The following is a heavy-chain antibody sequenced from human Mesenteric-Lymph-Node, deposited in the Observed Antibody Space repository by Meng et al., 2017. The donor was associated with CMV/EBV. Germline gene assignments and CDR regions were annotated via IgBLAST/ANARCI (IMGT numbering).Heavy chain of an antibody. CDR3: ARAHLYDSTDTSMDV. V-gene: IGHV1-8*03. Sequence: ASVKVSCKASGYTFTSYYMHWVRQATGQGLEWMGWMNPNSGNTGYAQKFQGRVTITRNTSISTAYMELSSLRSEDTAVYYCARAHLYDSTDTSMDVWGQGTTVTVSS. D-gene: IGHD3-22*01. CDR2: MNPNSGNT. CDR1: GYTFTSYY. J-gene: IGHJ6*02.